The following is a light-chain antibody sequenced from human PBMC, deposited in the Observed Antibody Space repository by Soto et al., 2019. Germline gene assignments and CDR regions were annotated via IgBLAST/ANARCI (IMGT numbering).Light chain of an antibody. CDR3: QQYCSSPPIT. V-gene: IGKV3-20*01. J-gene: IGKJ5*01. CDR2: GVS. Sequence: EMVLTQSPGTLSLSPGERATLSCRVSQSVSSSYVDWYQQKPGQAPRLLIYGVSSRATGIPDRFSGSGSGTDSTLTITRLEPEDCAVYYCQQYCSSPPITFGQGTRLEIK. CDR1: QSVSSSY.